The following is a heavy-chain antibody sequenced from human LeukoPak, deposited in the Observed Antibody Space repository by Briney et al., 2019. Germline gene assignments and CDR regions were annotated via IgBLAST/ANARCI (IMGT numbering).Heavy chain of an antibody. Sequence: SETLSLTCTVSGASISNYHWSWVRQPAGKGLEWIGRIYISGSTNYNPSLKSRVTISVDTSKNQFSLKLSSVTAADTAVYYCARDLQTTVARYFDYWGQGTLVTVSS. CDR2: IYISGST. CDR1: GASISNYH. V-gene: IGHV4-4*07. D-gene: IGHD4-17*01. J-gene: IGHJ4*02. CDR3: ARDLQTTVARYFDY.